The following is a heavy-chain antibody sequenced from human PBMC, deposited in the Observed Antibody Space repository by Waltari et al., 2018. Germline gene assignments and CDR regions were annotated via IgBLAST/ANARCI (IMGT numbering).Heavy chain of an antibody. CDR1: GYSISSGYY. J-gene: IGHJ6*02. CDR3: AGKTYEYIWGSYRSPYPPYFLDV. Sequence: ETLSLTCTVSGYSISSGYYWGRIRQPPGKGLEWIGSIYHSGSTYYNPSLKSRVTISVDTSKNQFSLKLSSVTAADTAVYYCAGKTYEYIWGSYRSPYPPYFLDVWGQGTTVTVSS. CDR2: IYHSGST. D-gene: IGHD3-16*02. V-gene: IGHV4-38-2*02.